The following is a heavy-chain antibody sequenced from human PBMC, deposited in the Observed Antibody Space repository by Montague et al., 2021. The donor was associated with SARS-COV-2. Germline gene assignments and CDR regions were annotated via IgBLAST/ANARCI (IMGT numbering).Heavy chain of an antibody. CDR1: GGSFSGYY. D-gene: IGHD2-15*01. J-gene: IGHJ4*02. CDR3: VVVPLGPRGRGFDY. CDR2: INHSGST. V-gene: IGHV4-34*01. Sequence: SETLSLTCAVYGGSFSGYYWNWIRQPPGKGLEWIGEINHSGSTNYNPSLKSRVTISVDTSKNQFSLKLSSVTAADTAVYYCVVVPLGPRGRGFDYWGQGTRVTVSS.